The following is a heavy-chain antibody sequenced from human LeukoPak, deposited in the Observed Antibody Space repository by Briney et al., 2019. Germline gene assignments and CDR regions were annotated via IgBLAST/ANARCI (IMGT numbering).Heavy chain of an antibody. Sequence: PSQTLSLTCTVSGGSISSGSYYWSWIRQPPGRGLEWIGSIHYSGSTSYNSSLKSRVTMSIDTSKNQFSLKLSSVTPADTAVYYCARQVYSSSWSYYFEYWGQGILVTVSS. CDR2: IHYSGST. CDR1: GGSISSGSYY. D-gene: IGHD6-13*01. CDR3: ARQVYSSSWSYYFEY. V-gene: IGHV4-61*01. J-gene: IGHJ4*02.